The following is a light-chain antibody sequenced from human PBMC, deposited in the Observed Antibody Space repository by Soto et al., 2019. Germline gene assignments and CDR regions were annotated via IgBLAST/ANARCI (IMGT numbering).Light chain of an antibody. Sequence: QSALTQPASVSGSPGQSITISCTGTSSDVGGYNYVSWYQQQLGKAPKLMIYEVSNRPSGVSNRFSGSKSGNTASLTISGLQAEDEADYYCSSYTSGSTRVFGGGTQLTVL. CDR3: SSYTSGSTRV. V-gene: IGLV2-14*01. CDR2: EVS. J-gene: IGLJ2*01. CDR1: SSDVGGYNY.